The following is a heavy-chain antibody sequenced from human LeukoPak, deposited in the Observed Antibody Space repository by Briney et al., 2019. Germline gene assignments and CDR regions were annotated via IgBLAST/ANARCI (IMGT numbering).Heavy chain of an antibody. CDR1: GYTFTGYY. J-gene: IGHJ4*02. Sequence: ASVKVSCKASGYTFTGYYMHWVRQAAGQGLEWMGRINPNSGGTNYAQKFQGRVTMTRDTSISTAYMELSRLRSDDTAVYYCARDPYYYDSSGYSDYWGQGTLVTVSS. CDR3: ARDPYYYDSSGYSDY. CDR2: INPNSGGT. D-gene: IGHD3-22*01. V-gene: IGHV1-2*06.